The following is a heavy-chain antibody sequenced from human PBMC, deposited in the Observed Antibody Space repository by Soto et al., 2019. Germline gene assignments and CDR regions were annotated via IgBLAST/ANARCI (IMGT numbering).Heavy chain of an antibody. D-gene: IGHD3-22*01. Sequence: PGGSLRLSCAASGFTFSSYGMHWVRQAPGKGLEWVAVIWYDGSNKYYVDSVKGRFTISRDNSKNTLYLQMNSLRAEDTAVYYCARDSDYYDSSGYYYGIDYWGQGTLVTVSS. CDR3: ARDSDYYDSSGYYYGIDY. J-gene: IGHJ4*02. CDR1: GFTFSSYG. CDR2: IWYDGSNK. V-gene: IGHV3-33*01.